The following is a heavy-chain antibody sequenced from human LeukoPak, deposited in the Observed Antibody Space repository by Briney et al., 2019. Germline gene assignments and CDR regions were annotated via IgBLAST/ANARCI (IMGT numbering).Heavy chain of an antibody. CDR2: ISGSGGST. Sequence: GGSLRLSCAASGFSLDDYAMHWVRQAPGKGLEWVSAISGSGGSTYYADSVKGRFTISRDNSKNTLYLQMNSLRAEDTAVYYCAKAQGSYYGDFDYWGQGTLVTVSS. V-gene: IGHV3-23*01. D-gene: IGHD4-17*01. J-gene: IGHJ4*02. CDR1: GFSLDDYA. CDR3: AKAQGSYYGDFDY.